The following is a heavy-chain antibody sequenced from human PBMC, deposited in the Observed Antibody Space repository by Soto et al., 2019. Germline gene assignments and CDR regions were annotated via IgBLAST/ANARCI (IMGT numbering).Heavy chain of an antibody. CDR2: ISAYNGNT. V-gene: IGHV1-18*01. D-gene: IGHD2-21*02. CDR1: GYTFTSYG. J-gene: IGHJ6*02. CDR3: ARSGCGGDCYSAYYYGMDV. Sequence: ASVKVSCKASGYTFTSYGISWVRQAPGQGLEWMGWISAYNGNTNYAQKLQGRVTMTTDTSTSTAYMELRSLRSDDTAVYYCARSGCGGDCYSAYYYGMDVWGQGTTVTVSS.